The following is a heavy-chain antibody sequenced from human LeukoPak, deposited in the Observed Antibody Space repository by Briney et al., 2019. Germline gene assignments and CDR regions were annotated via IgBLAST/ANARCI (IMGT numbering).Heavy chain of an antibody. CDR3: AKDEGSYGYSYYFDY. CDR1: GFTFDDYA. V-gene: IGHV3-43D*03. D-gene: IGHD5-18*01. Sequence: GGSLRLSCAASGFTFDDYAMHWVRQAPGKGLEWVSLISWDGGSTYYADSVKGRFTISRDNSKNSLYLQMNSLRAEDTALYYCAKDEGSYGYSYYFDYWGQGTLVTVSS. J-gene: IGHJ4*02. CDR2: ISWDGGST.